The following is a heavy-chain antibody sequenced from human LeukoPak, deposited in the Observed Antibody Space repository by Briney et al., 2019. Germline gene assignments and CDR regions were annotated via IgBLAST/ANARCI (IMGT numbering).Heavy chain of an antibody. J-gene: IGHJ4*02. Sequence: SETLSLTCTVSGGSINNYYWSWVRQPPGAGLEWLAYIYYTGSTNYNPSLKTRLTISVDTSKNQFSLKLSSVTAADTAVYYCARDRQQLDIWGQGTLVTVSS. CDR2: IYYTGST. CDR3: ARDRQQLDI. V-gene: IGHV4-59*12. CDR1: GGSINNYY. D-gene: IGHD6-13*01.